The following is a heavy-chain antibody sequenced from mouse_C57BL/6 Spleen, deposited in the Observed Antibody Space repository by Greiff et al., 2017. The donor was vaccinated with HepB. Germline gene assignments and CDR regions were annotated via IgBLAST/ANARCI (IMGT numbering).Heavy chain of an antibody. J-gene: IGHJ4*01. V-gene: IGHV2-4*01. CDR2: IWSGGST. Sequence: VQLVESGPGLVQPSQSLSITCTVSGFSLTSYGVHWVRQPPGKGLERLGVIWSGGSTDYNAAFISRLSISKDNSKSQVFFKMNSLQADDTAIYYCAKKGGNYVRAMDYWGQGTSVTVSS. D-gene: IGHD2-1*01. CDR1: GFSLTSYG. CDR3: AKKGGNYVRAMDY.